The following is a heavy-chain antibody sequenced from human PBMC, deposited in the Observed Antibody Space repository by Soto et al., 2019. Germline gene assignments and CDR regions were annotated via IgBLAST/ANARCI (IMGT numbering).Heavy chain of an antibody. V-gene: IGHV1-8*01. CDR1: GYTFTSYD. D-gene: IGHD2-15*01. J-gene: IGHJ3*02. CDR3: ARVQYCSGGSCYPPAAFDI. CDR2: MNPNSGNT. Sequence: ASVKVSCKASGYTFTSYDINLVRQATGQGLEWMGWMNPNSGNTGYAQKFQGRVTMTRNTSISTAYMELSSLRSEDTAVYYCARVQYCSGGSCYPPAAFDIWGQGTMVTVSS.